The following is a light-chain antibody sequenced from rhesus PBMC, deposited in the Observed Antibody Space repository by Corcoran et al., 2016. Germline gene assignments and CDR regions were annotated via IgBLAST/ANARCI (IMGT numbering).Light chain of an antibody. CDR2: GAY. V-gene: IGKV3-40*03. J-gene: IGKJ4*01. CDR1: ESVGSS. Sequence: EVVMTQSPATLSLSPGETATLSCRASESVGSSLAWYQQKPGQAPKLLVHGAYFRATGIPDRVSGSGSGTEFTLTISSLEPEDVGVYHCQQYNDFLLTFGGGTKVELK. CDR3: QQYNDFLLT.